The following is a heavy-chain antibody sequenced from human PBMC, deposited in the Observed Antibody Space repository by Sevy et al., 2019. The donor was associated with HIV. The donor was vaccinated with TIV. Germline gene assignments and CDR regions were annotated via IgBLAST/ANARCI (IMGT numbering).Heavy chain of an antibody. CDR2: ISFDGTDK. Sequence: GASLKISCGASGFTFRSYPMHWVRQAPGKGLEWVSFISFDGTDKYYADSLKGRFTITRNNSKKNLFRQRNSLRAEDTAFYDCVRDTTMLPREAFGCWGKGTMVSV. J-gene: IGHJ3*01. CDR1: GFTFRSYP. CDR3: VRDTTMLPREAFGC. V-gene: IGHV3-30-3*01. D-gene: IGHD3-10*01.